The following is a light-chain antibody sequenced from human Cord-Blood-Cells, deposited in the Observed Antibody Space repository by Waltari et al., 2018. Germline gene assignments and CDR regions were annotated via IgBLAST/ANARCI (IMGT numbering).Light chain of an antibody. V-gene: IGKV1-5*01. CDR2: DAS. CDR3: QQYNSYSRGT. CDR1: QSISSW. J-gene: IGKJ2*02. Sequence: DIQMTQSPSTLSASVGDRVPITCRASQSISSWLAWYQQKPGKAPKLLIYDASSLESGVPSRFSGSGSGTEFTLTISSLQPDDFATYYCQQYNSYSRGTFGQGTKLEIK.